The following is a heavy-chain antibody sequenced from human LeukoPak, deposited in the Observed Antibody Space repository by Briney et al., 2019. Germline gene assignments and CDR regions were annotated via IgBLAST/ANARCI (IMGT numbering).Heavy chain of an antibody. J-gene: IGHJ4*02. CDR1: GFTFSSYG. CDR3: ANVAVAGTWPEGGDY. V-gene: IGHV3-30*18. CDR2: ISYDGSNK. D-gene: IGHD6-19*01. Sequence: GGSLRLSCAASGFTFSSYGMHWVRQAPGKGLEWVAVISYDGSNKYYADSVKGRFTISRDNSKNTLYLQMDSLRAEDTAVYYCANVAVAGTWPEGGDYWGQGTLVTVSS.